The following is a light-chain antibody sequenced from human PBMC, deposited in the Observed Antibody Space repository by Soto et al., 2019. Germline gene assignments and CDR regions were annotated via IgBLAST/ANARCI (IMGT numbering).Light chain of an antibody. CDR2: AAS. J-gene: IGKJ1*01. CDR3: LQHNSYPQT. V-gene: IGKV1-17*01. CDR1: QGIRDA. Sequence: DIQMTQSPSSLSASVGDRVTITCRASQGIRDALGWYQQKPGKAPKRLIYAASSLQSGVPSRFSGSRSGTEFTLTISSLQPEDFANYYCLQHNSYPQTFGQGTKVEI.